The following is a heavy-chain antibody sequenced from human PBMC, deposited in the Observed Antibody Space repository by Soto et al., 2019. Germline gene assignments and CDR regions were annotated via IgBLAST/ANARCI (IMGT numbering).Heavy chain of an antibody. J-gene: IGHJ5*02. V-gene: IGHV4-39*01. CDR3: AGRYCSSTSCYLAFDP. CDR1: GGSISSSGYY. Sequence: PSETLSLTCAVSGGSISSSGYYWGWIRQPPGKGLEWIGNIYYGGSTYYNPSLKSRVTISVDTSKNQFSLKLSSVTAADTAVYYCAGRYCSSTSCYLAFDPRGQGTLVTVSS. D-gene: IGHD2-2*01. CDR2: IYYGGST.